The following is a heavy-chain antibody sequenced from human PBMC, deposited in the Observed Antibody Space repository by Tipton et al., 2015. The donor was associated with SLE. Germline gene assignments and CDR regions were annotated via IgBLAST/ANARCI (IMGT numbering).Heavy chain of an antibody. CDR2: ISHSGNI. CDR3: ARHDYDSNGYYQHYFDY. J-gene: IGHJ4*02. V-gene: IGHV4-38-2*02. Sequence: TLSLTCTVSGFSISSGYFWGWIRQSPEKGLEWIGSISHSGNIYYNPSLKSRVSMSIDTSGNGVFLRLSSVTAADTAVYYWARHDYDSNGYYQHYFDYWGQGTLVTISS. D-gene: IGHD3-22*01. CDR1: GFSISSGYF.